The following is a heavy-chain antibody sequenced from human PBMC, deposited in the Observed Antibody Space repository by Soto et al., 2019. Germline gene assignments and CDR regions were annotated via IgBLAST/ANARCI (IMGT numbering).Heavy chain of an antibody. Sequence: SVKVSCKASGGTFSSYAISWVRQAPGQGLEWMGGIIPIFGTANYAQKFQGRVTITADESTSTAYMELSSLRSEDTAIYYCTKDSHWGIISPTHDHWGQGTQVTVSS. V-gene: IGHV1-69*13. CDR1: GGTFSSYA. D-gene: IGHD3-16*01. J-gene: IGHJ4*02. CDR2: IIPIFGTA. CDR3: TKDSHWGIISPTHDH.